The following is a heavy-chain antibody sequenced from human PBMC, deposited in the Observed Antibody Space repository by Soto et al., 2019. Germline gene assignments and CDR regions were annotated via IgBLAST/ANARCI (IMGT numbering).Heavy chain of an antibody. D-gene: IGHD4-17*01. CDR2: IIPILDET. CDR3: SVGDDDDYRNPRDDAVDM. CDR1: GGSFRSHA. Sequence: QIQLVQSGAEVKKPGSSVRVSCKASGGSFRSHAVTWVRQAPGQGLAWMGRIIPILDETKFAQKFQDRVTMTADKSTSTVYMDLSSLTSEDTAMYFCSVGDDDDYRNPRDDAVDMWGQVTKVTVSS. V-gene: IGHV1-69*02. J-gene: IGHJ3*02.